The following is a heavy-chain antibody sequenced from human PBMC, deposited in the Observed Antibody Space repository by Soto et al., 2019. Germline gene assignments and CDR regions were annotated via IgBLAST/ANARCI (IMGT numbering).Heavy chain of an antibody. CDR1: GYTFTSYG. D-gene: IGHD6-13*01. Sequence: ASVKVSCKASGYTFTSYGISWVRQAPGQGLEWMGWISAYNGNTNYAQKLQGRVTTTTDTSTSTAYMELRSLRSDDTAVYYCARDARRIAAAGLGGMDVWGQGTTVTVSS. CDR3: ARDARRIAAAGLGGMDV. V-gene: IGHV1-18*04. CDR2: ISAYNGNT. J-gene: IGHJ6*02.